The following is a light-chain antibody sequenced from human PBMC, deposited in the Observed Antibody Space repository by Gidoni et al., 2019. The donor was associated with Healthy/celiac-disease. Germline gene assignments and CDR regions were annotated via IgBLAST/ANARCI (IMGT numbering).Light chain of an antibody. CDR1: SSNIGSNY. CDR3: AAWDDSLSGRV. Sequence: QSVLTQPPSASGPPGPRVTISCSGRSSNIGSNYVYWYQQLPGTAPNLLIYRNNQRPSGVPDRFSGSKSGTSASLAISGLRSEDEADYYCAAWDDSLSGRVFGGGTKLTVL. J-gene: IGLJ3*02. CDR2: RNN. V-gene: IGLV1-47*01.